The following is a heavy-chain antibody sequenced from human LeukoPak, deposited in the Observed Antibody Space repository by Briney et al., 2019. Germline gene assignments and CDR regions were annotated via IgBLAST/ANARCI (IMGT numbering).Heavy chain of an antibody. CDR3: ARDGGNIVVVTASYYYMDV. CDR2: IGGSGTRT. CDR1: GFTFTTYG. Sequence: GGSLRLSCSASGFTFTTYGMNWVRQARGKGLEWVSGIGGSGTRTYYADSVKGRFTISRDNSKNTLYLQMGSLRAEDMAVYYCARDGGNIVVVTASYYYMDVWGKGTMVTVSS. V-gene: IGHV3-23*01. J-gene: IGHJ6*03. D-gene: IGHD2-21*02.